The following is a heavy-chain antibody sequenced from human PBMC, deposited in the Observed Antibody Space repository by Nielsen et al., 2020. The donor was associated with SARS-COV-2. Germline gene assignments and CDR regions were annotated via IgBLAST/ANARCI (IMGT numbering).Heavy chain of an antibody. D-gene: IGHD6-13*01. Sequence: SVKVSCKASGGTFSSYAISWVRQAPGQGLEWMGRIIPILGIANYAQKFQGRVTNTADESTSTAYMELSSLRSEDTAVYYCARGLEQAAAGTRNYYYYYYMDVWGKGTTVTVSS. CDR3: ARGLEQAAAGTRNYYYYYYMDV. J-gene: IGHJ6*03. V-gene: IGHV1-69*04. CDR1: GGTFSSYA. CDR2: IIPILGIA.